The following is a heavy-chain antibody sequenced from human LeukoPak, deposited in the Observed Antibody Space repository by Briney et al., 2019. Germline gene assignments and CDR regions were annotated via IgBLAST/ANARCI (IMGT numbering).Heavy chain of an antibody. Sequence: ASVKVSCKPSGYTFTSYGIIWVRQAPGQGLKWIGWISAYNGNTNYAQKLQGRVTMTTDTSTSTAYMELRSLRSDDTAVYYCARDGTVAGPYYFDYWGQGTLVTVSS. J-gene: IGHJ4*02. V-gene: IGHV1-18*01. CDR1: GYTFTSYG. D-gene: IGHD6-19*01. CDR2: ISAYNGNT. CDR3: ARDGTVAGPYYFDY.